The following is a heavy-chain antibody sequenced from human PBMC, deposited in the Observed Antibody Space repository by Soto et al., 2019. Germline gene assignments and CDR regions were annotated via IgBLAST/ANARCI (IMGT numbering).Heavy chain of an antibody. V-gene: IGHV1-8*01. CDR1: GYTFTSYD. Sequence: VASVKVSCKASGYTFTSYDINWVRQATGQGLEWMGWMNPNSGNTGYAQKFQGRVTMTRNTSISTAYMELSSLKTEDTAVYYCTTSGYCSGGSCYSSAEYFQHWGQGTLVTVSS. CDR3: TTSGYCSGGSCYSSAEYFQH. CDR2: MNPNSGNT. J-gene: IGHJ1*01. D-gene: IGHD2-15*01.